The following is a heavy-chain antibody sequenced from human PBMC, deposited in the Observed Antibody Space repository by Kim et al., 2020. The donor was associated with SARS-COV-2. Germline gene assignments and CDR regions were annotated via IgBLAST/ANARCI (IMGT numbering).Heavy chain of an antibody. V-gene: IGHV1-3*01. CDR1: GYTFTSYA. Sequence: ASVKVSCKASGYTFTSYAMHWVRQAPGQRLEWMGWINAGNGNTKYSQKFQGRVTITRDTSASTAYMELSSLRSEDTAVYYCARGRGNIVVVPVFDYWGQGTLVTVSS. CDR2: INAGNGNT. J-gene: IGHJ4*02. CDR3: ARGRGNIVVVPVFDY. D-gene: IGHD2-2*01.